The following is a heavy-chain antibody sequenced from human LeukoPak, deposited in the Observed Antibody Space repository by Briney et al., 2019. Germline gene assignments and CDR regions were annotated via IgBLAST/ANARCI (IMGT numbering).Heavy chain of an antibody. V-gene: IGHV1-69*05. D-gene: IGHD6-6*01. CDR1: GGTFSSYA. Sequence: ASVKVSCQASGGTFSSYAISWVRQAPGQGLEWMGGIIPIFGTANYAQKFQGRVTITTDESTSTAYMELSSLRSEDTAVYYCARDEYSSSSVEAFDIWGQGTMVTVSS. J-gene: IGHJ3*02. CDR2: IIPIFGTA. CDR3: ARDEYSSSSVEAFDI.